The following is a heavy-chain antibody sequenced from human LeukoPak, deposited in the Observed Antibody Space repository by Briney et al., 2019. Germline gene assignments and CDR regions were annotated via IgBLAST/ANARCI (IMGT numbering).Heavy chain of an antibody. CDR3: AGAIGYFDY. CDR1: GFTFSSYG. Sequence: PGGSLRLSCAASGFTFSSYGMHWVRQAPGKGLEWVGVISPDGSNQYYIDSVKGRFTISRDNSKNTLYLQMNSLRTEDTAVYYCAGAIGYFDYWGQGTLVTVSS. D-gene: IGHD2-21*01. J-gene: IGHJ4*02. CDR2: ISPDGSNQ. V-gene: IGHV3-30*03.